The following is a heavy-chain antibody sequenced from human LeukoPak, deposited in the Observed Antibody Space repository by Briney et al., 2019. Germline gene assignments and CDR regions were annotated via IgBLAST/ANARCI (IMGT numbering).Heavy chain of an antibody. Sequence: GGSLRLSCAASGFTFSDYYMSWIRQAPGKGLEWVSVISGSGGSTYYADSVKGRFTISRDNSKNTLYLQMNSLRAEDTAVYYCAGSWSPYDAFDIWGQGTMVSVSS. CDR3: AGSWSPYDAFDI. D-gene: IGHD6-13*01. CDR1: GFTFSDYY. J-gene: IGHJ3*02. V-gene: IGHV3-23*01. CDR2: ISGSGGST.